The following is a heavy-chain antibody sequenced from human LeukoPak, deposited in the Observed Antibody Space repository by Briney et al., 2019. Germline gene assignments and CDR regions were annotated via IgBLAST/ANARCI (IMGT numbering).Heavy chain of an antibody. CDR1: GYTFTNYY. CDR3: ARDQRFRSRRLNWFDP. D-gene: IGHD1-26*01. CDR2: INPSGGST. J-gene: IGHJ5*02. V-gene: IGHV1-46*01. Sequence: GASVKVSCKASGYTFTNYYIHWVRQAPGQGLEWMGIINPSGGSTSYAQKFQGRVTMTRDTSTSTVYMELSSLRSEDTAVYYCARDQRFRSRRLNWFDPWGQGTLVTVSS.